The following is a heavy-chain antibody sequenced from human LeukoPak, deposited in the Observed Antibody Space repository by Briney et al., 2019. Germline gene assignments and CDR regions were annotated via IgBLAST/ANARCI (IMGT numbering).Heavy chain of an antibody. J-gene: IGHJ6*03. D-gene: IGHD6-6*01. CDR1: GFTFSSYA. CDR3: AKNVKQLVLGYYYYYMDV. V-gene: IGHV3-23*01. CDR2: ISGSGGST. Sequence: GGSLRLSCAASGFTFSSYAMSWVRQAPGEGLEWVSAISGSGGSTYYADSVKGRFTISRDNSKNTLYLQMNSLRAEDTAVYYCAKNVKQLVLGYYYYYMDVWGKGTTVTVSS.